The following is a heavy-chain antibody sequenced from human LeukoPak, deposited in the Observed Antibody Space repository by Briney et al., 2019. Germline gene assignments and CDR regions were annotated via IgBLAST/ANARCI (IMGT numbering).Heavy chain of an antibody. CDR3: ARGGSDTAMAHDY. Sequence: GGSLRLSCAASGFTFSNHWMHWVRQAPGKGLMWVSRISRGASRTDYADSVKGRFTISRDDVKNTLYLQVNSLRVEDTGVYFCARGGSDTAMAHDYWGQGILVTVSS. CDR1: GFTFSNHW. CDR2: ISRGASRT. D-gene: IGHD5-18*01. J-gene: IGHJ4*02. V-gene: IGHV3-74*01.